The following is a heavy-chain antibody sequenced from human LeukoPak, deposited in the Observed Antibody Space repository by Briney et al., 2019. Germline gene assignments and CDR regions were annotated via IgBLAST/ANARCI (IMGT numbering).Heavy chain of an antibody. D-gene: IGHD5-18*01. CDR2: ISTSGTTI. J-gene: IGHJ4*02. Sequence: PGGSLRLSCAASGFTFSDYYMSWIRQAPGKGLEWVSYISTSGTTIYNADSVKGRFTISRDNAKNSLYLQMNSLRAEDTAVYYCARDRGYSFGFGVGSSYPDYWGQGTLVTVSS. CDR3: ARDRGYSFGFGVGSSYPDY. CDR1: GFTFSDYY. V-gene: IGHV3-11*01.